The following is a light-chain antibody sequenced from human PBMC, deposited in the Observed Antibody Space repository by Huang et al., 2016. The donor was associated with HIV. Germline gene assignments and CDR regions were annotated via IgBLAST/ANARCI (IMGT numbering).Light chain of an antibody. V-gene: IGKV4-1*01. CDR1: QRVGSS. CDR3: QQHYSSPWT. Sequence: DIVMTQSPDSLAVSLGERATINCKSSQRVGSSFAWYQQKPGQSPKLLIYWASTRAFGVPDRFSGRGSGTDFSLTISSLQAADVAVYYCQQHYSSPWTFGQGTKVEIK. CDR2: WAS. J-gene: IGKJ1*01.